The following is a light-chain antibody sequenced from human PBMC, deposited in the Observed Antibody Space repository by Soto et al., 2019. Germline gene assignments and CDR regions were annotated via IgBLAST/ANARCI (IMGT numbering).Light chain of an antibody. CDR2: EGF. CDR3: CSYAGRSTWDVV. Sequence: QSVLTQPASVSGSPAQSITISCTGSSSDVGGSGLVSWYQFHPGKAPKLLIFEGFKRPSGVSNRFSGSKSGSTASLTISGLQTEDEADHYCCSYAGRSTWDVVFGGGTKLTVL. CDR1: SSDVGGSGL. V-gene: IGLV2-23*01. J-gene: IGLJ2*01.